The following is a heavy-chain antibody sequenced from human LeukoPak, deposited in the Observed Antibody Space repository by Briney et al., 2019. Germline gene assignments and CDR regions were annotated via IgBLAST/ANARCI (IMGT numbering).Heavy chain of an antibody. Sequence: PGGSLRLSCAASGFTFSSYGMHWVRQAPGKGLEWVAVISYDGSKKYYADSAMDRFTISRDNSKNTLYLQINSLKTADTAVYYCARRPGVTGGGFDSWGQGTLVTVSS. CDR1: GFTFSSYG. CDR3: ARRPGVTGGGFDS. J-gene: IGHJ4*02. CDR2: ISYDGSKK. V-gene: IGHV3-30*03. D-gene: IGHD2-21*02.